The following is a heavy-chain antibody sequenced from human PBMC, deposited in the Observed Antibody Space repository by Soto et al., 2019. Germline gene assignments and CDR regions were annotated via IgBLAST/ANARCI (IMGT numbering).Heavy chain of an antibody. V-gene: IGHV1-69*01. J-gene: IGHJ4*02. CDR2: IIPIFGTA. D-gene: IGHD6-19*01. Sequence: QVQLVQSGAEVKKPGSSVKVSCKASGGTFSSYAISWVRQAPGQGLEWMGGIIPIFGTANYAQKFQGRVTITADESTSTAYMELSSLRAEDTAAYYCARSTRFLYSSGPYYFDYWGQGTLVTVSS. CDR1: GGTFSSYA. CDR3: ARSTRFLYSSGPYYFDY.